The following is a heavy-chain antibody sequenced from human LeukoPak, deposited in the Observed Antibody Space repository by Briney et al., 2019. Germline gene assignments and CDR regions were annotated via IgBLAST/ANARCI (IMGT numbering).Heavy chain of an antibody. V-gene: IGHV3-7*01. CDR1: GFTFSSYW. D-gene: IGHD2-15*01. Sequence: PGGSLRLSCAASGFTFSSYWMSWVRQAPGKGLEWVANIKQDGSEKYYVDSVKGRFTISRDNAKNSLSLQMNSLRDEDTAVYYCARGFVVVAAFDYWGQGTLVTVSS. J-gene: IGHJ4*02. CDR2: IKQDGSEK. CDR3: ARGFVVVAAFDY.